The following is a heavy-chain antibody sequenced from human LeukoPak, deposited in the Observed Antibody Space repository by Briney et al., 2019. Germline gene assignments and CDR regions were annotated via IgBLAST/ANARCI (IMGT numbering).Heavy chain of an antibody. CDR3: ARKIASTRLGVRYYYMDV. V-gene: IGHV1-8*01. J-gene: IGHJ6*03. D-gene: IGHD2-2*01. CDR1: GYTFISYD. CDR2: MNPKSGNT. Sequence: ASVKVSCKASGYTFISYDIVWLRQATGQGLEWMGYMNPKSGNTDYVQDFQGRVTMTRDTSITTAYMELSGLRSEDTAVYYCARKIASTRLGVRYYYMDVWGEGTTVTISS.